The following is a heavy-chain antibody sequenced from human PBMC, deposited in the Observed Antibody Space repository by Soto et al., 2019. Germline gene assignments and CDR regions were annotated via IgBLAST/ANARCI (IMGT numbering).Heavy chain of an antibody. J-gene: IGHJ5*02. D-gene: IGHD2-8*01. V-gene: IGHV1-46*01. CDR1: GYTFTSYY. Sequence: ASVKVSCKASGYTFTSYYMHWVRQAPGQGLEWMGIINPSGGSTSYAQKFQGRVTMTRDTSTSTVYMELSSLRSEDTAVYYCHVSNGAWLQPPFGQGTLVTVSS. CDR3: HVSNGAWLQPP. CDR2: INPSGGST.